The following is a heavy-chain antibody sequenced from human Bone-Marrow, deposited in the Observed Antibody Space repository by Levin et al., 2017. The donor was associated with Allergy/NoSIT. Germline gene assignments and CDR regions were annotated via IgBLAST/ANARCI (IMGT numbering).Heavy chain of an antibody. V-gene: IGHV3-23*01. J-gene: IGHJ6*02. CDR3: TTSSTSSNSYYGLDV. D-gene: IGHD6-6*01. CDR1: GFSFGNYA. CDR2: ITFSGDST. Sequence: PGESLKISCAASGFSFGNYAMRWVRQAPGKGLEWVSAITFSGDSTYYADSVKGRFTISRDNSKNTLYLQMNSLRAEDTARYYCTTSSTSSNSYYGLDVWGRGTTVTVSS.